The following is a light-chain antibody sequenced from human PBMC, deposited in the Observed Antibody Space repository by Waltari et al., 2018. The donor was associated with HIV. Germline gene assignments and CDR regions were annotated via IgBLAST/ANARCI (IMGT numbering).Light chain of an antibody. V-gene: IGKV1-6*01. Sequence: ALQMTQSPSSMSAAVGDSGTVTFRSSQGIRNDLGWYQQKSGKAPKLLIYAASALHNGVPSRFSGSGSGTDFTLTISSVQPEDFATYYCLQDYKAPYTFGQGTKLEIK. CDR2: AAS. J-gene: IGKJ2*01. CDR3: LQDYKAPYT. CDR1: QGIRND.